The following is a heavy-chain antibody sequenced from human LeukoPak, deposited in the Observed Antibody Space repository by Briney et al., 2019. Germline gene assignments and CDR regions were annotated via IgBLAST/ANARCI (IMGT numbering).Heavy chain of an antibody. V-gene: IGHV4-59*12. Sequence: SETLSLTCTVSGGSISSYYWSWIRQPPGKGLEWIGYIYYSGSTNYNPSLKSRVTISVDTSKNQFSLKLSSVTAADTAVYYCARVPLAAPSDWFDPWGQGTLVTVSS. CDR1: GGSISSYY. CDR2: IYYSGST. D-gene: IGHD6-13*01. CDR3: ARVPLAAPSDWFDP. J-gene: IGHJ5*02.